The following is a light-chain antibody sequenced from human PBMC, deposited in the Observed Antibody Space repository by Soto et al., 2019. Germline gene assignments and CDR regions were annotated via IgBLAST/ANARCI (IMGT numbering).Light chain of an antibody. J-gene: IGKJ3*01. CDR3: QQRNTWPFT. CDR1: QDVDSY. Sequence: EILLTQSPATLSLSPGERATLSCRASQDVDSYLAWYQQTPGQAPRLLIYDASNRAPGIPARFSGSGSGTDFTLTISSLAPEDFAGYYCQQRNTWPFTFGPGTKVDIK. V-gene: IGKV3-11*01. CDR2: DAS.